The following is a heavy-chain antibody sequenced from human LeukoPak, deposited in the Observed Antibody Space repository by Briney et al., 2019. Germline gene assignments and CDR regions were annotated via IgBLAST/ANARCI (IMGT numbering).Heavy chain of an antibody. Sequence: SSETLSLTCTVSGGSIGSYYWTWIRQPAGKGLEWIGRIYDSGRTNYCPSLKSRVTISLDKSKNQFSLKLNSVTAADTAVYYCAREVAVARNWFDPWGQGILVTVSS. CDR3: AREVAVARNWFDP. J-gene: IGHJ5*02. CDR1: GGSIGSYY. V-gene: IGHV4-4*07. CDR2: IYDSGRT. D-gene: IGHD6-19*01.